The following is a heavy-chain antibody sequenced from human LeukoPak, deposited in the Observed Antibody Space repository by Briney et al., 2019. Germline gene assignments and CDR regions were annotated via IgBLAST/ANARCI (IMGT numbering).Heavy chain of an antibody. D-gene: IGHD6-13*01. J-gene: IGHJ4*02. V-gene: IGHV4-4*07. CDR1: GGSISTYF. Sequence: SETLSLTCTVSGGSISTYFWSWIRQPAGKGLEWIGRFYTSGSTSYNPSLKSRLTMSADTSKNQFSLKLSSVTAADTAVYYCARRVSSSWYGSYYFDYWGQGTLVTVSS. CDR3: ARRVSSSWYGSYYFDY. CDR2: FYTSGST.